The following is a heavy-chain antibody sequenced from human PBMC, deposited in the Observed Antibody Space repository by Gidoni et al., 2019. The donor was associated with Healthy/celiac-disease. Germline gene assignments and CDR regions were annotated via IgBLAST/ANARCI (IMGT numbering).Heavy chain of an antibody. CDR3: ARNSRGGSGSY. D-gene: IGHD3-10*01. CDR1: GGSFSGYY. J-gene: IGHJ4*02. V-gene: IGHV4-34*01. CDR2: INHSGST. Sequence: QVQLQQWGAGPLKPSETLSLTCAVYGGSFSGYYWSWIRQPPGKGLEWIGEINHSGSTNYNPSLKSRVTISVDTSKNQFSLKLSSVTAADTAVYYCARNSRGGSGSYWGQGTLVTVSS.